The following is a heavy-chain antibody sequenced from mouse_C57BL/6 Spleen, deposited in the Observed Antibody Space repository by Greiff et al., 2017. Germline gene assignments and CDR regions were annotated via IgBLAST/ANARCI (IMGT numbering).Heavy chain of an antibody. J-gene: IGHJ2*01. CDR1: GFSLTSYG. Sequence: VQRVESGPGLVAPSQSLSITCTVSGFSLTSYGVHWVRQPPGKGLEWLVVIWSDGSTTNNTALKSRLSISKDNSKSQVFLKMNSLQTDDTAMYYCARQDSSGFYFDYWGQGTTLTVSS. V-gene: IGHV2-6-1*01. CDR2: IWSDGST. CDR3: ARQDSSGFYFDY. D-gene: IGHD3-2*02.